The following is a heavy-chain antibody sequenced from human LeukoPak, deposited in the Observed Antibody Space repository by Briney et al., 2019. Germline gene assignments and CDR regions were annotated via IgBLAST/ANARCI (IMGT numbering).Heavy chain of an antibody. Sequence: GESLKISCKGSGYGFTSYWIGWVRQMPGKGLEWMGIIYPGDSDTRYSPSFQGQVTITADKSISTAYLQWSSLKASDTAMDYCARAAHRSRWGFDYWGQGTLVTVSS. V-gene: IGHV5-51*01. CDR3: ARAAHRSRWGFDY. CDR2: IYPGDSDT. J-gene: IGHJ4*02. CDR1: GYGFTSYW. D-gene: IGHD5-24*01.